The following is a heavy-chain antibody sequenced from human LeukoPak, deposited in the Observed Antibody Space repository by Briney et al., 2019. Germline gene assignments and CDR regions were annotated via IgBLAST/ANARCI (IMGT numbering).Heavy chain of an antibody. D-gene: IGHD5-18*01. Sequence: ASVKVSCKASGYTFTSNGITWVRQAPGQGLEWVGWISCYNGDTKYAQKFQGRVTVTTDTSTSTAYMELRSLRSDDTAVYYCARDGGTAAYSSGSDYWGQGTLVTVSS. CDR2: ISCYNGDT. CDR3: ARDGGTAAYSSGSDY. V-gene: IGHV1-18*01. CDR1: GYTFTSNG. J-gene: IGHJ4*02.